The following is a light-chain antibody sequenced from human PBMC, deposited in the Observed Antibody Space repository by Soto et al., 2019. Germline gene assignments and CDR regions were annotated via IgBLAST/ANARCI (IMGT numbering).Light chain of an antibody. CDR2: GNS. Sequence: QSVLTQPPSVCGAPEQRVTISCNGSSSNIGAGYDVHWYQQLPGTAPKLLIYGNSNRPSGVPDRFSGSKSGTSASLAITGLHAEDEADYYCQSYDSSLSGSVFGGGTKVTVL. CDR3: QSYDSSLSGSV. CDR1: SSNIGAGYD. J-gene: IGLJ2*01. V-gene: IGLV1-40*01.